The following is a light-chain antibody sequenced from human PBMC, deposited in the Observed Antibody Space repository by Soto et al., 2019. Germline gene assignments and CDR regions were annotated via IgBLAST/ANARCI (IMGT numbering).Light chain of an antibody. CDR2: DAS. Sequence: DIQMTQSPSTLSASIGDRVTITCRASQSISRWLAWYQQKPGKAPKVLIYDASRLESGVPSRFSGSGSGTEFTLTISSLQPDDFATYYCQQYNNYSPTWTVGRGTKVEIK. J-gene: IGKJ1*01. CDR3: QQYNNYSPTWT. CDR1: QSISRW. V-gene: IGKV1-5*01.